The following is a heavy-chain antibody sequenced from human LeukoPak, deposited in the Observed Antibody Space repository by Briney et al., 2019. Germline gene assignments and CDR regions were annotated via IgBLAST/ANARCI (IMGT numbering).Heavy chain of an antibody. CDR2: VSDSGRA. CDR1: GAPFSSSPYF. J-gene: IGHJ4*02. V-gene: IGHV4-39*07. D-gene: IGHD6-6*01. CDR3: ARAGSTIAARPPDY. Sequence: SETLSLTCTVSGAPFSSSPYFWGWVRQPPGKGLEWIGSVSDSGRAFYNPSLKSRVTLSIDTFKNHFSLRLTSVTAADTAVYYCARAGSTIAARPPDYWGQGTLVIVSS.